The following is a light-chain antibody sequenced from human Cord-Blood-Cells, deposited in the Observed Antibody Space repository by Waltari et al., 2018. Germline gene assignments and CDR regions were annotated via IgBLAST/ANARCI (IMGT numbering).Light chain of an antibody. V-gene: IGLV1-40*01. J-gene: IGLJ3*02. CDR3: QSYDSSLSGSTV. CDR2: GTS. CDR1: SSNIGAGYD. Sequence: QSVLTQPPSVSGAPGQRVTISCTGSSSNIGAGYDGHWYQQLPGTAPKLLIYGTSNRPSGVPDRFSGSKSGTSASLAITGLQAEDEADYYCQSYDSSLSGSTVFGGGTKLTVL.